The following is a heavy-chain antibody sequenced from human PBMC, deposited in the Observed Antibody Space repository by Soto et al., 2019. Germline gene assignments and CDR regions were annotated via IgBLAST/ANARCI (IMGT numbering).Heavy chain of an antibody. CDR3: AKDRGLSGYDFSYYYYGMDV. J-gene: IGHJ6*02. CDR1: GFTFSSYG. V-gene: IGHV3-30*18. CDR2: ISYDGSNK. Sequence: GGSLRLSCAASGFTFSSYGMHWVRQAPGKGLEWVAVISYDGSNKYYADSVKGRFTISRDNSKNTLYLQMNSLRAEDTAVYYCAKDRGLSGYDFSYYYYGMDVWGQGTTVTVSS. D-gene: IGHD5-12*01.